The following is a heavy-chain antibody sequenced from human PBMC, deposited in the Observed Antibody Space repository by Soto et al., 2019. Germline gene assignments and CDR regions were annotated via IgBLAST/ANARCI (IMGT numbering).Heavy chain of an antibody. CDR2: IYHSGST. D-gene: IGHD6-19*01. CDR3: VAPNSSGWYNYRLNWYFDL. CDR1: GGSISSSNW. J-gene: IGHJ2*01. Sequence: NPSETLSLTCAVSGGSISSSNWWSWVRQPPGKGLEWIGEIYHSGSTNYNPSPKSRVTISIDKSKNQFSLKLSSVTAADTAVYYCVAPNSSGWYNYRLNWYFDLWGRGTLVTVSS. V-gene: IGHV4-4*02.